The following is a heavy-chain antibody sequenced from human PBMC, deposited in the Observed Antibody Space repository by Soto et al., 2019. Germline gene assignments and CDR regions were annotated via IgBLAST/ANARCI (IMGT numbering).Heavy chain of an antibody. CDR2: ISSSSSYT. V-gene: IGHV3-11*06. D-gene: IGHD1-7*01. J-gene: IGHJ6*02. CDR1: GFTFSDYY. CDR3: ARDRTGTTGYYYYGMDV. Sequence: QVQLVESGGGLVKPGGSLRLSCAASGFTFSDYYMSWIRQAPGKGLEWVSYISSSSSYTNYADSVKGRFTISRDNAKNSLYLQMNRLRAEDTAVYYCARDRTGTTGYYYYGMDVWGQGTTVTVSS.